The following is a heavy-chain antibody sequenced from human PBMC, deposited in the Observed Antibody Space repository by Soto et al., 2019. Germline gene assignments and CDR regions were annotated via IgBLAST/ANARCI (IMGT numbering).Heavy chain of an antibody. D-gene: IGHD3-3*01. CDR3: ARGEIYDFWSGYSTGWVGP. V-gene: IGHV4-30-2*01. Sequence: QLQLQESGSGLVKPSQTLSLTCAVSGGSISSGGYSWSWIRQQPGKGLEWIGYIYHSGSTYYNPSLKSRVTISVDRSTHQVSLKLSSVYAEDTAVYYCARGEIYDFWSGYSTGWVGPWGQGTLVTVSS. CDR1: GGSISSGGYS. CDR2: IYHSGST. J-gene: IGHJ5*02.